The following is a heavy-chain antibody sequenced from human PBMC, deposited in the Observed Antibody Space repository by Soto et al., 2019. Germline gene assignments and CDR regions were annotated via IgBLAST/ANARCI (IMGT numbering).Heavy chain of an antibody. CDR2: IYYSGST. D-gene: IGHD4-4*01. J-gene: IGHJ3*02. CDR1: GGSISSYY. Sequence: QVQLQESGPGLVKPSETLSLTCTVSGGSISSYYWSWIRQPPGKGLEWIGYIYYSGSTNYNPSLNSRVTISVDTSKNQFSLKLSSVTAADTAVYYCARVTVTTPDAFDIWGQGTMVTVSS. V-gene: IGHV4-59*01. CDR3: ARVTVTTPDAFDI.